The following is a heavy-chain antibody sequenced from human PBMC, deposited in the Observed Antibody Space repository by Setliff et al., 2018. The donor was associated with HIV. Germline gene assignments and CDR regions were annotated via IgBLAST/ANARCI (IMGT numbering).Heavy chain of an antibody. J-gene: IGHJ4*02. CDR3: ARFNVAAAATDY. CDR2: SFASVST. CDR1: GGSISSFF. V-gene: IGHV4-4*09. Sequence: PSETLSLTCTVSGGSISSFFWSWIRQPPGKGLEWIGHSFASVSTNYNPSLKSRVTISVDTSKNKFSLNLSSVTAADTAVYYCARFNVAAAATDYWGQGTLVTVSS. D-gene: IGHD6-13*01.